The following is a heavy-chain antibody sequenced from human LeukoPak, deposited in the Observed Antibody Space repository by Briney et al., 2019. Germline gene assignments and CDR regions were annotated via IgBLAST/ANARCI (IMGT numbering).Heavy chain of an antibody. CDR2: IIPILGIA. J-gene: IGHJ4*02. V-gene: IGHV1-69*04. CDR3: ARSFSDNFFFEN. D-gene: IGHD1-1*01. Sequence: GASVKVSCKASGGTFSSYAISWVRQAPGQGLEWMGRIIPILGIANYAQKFQGRVTITADKSTSTAYMELSSLRSEDTAVYYCARSFSDNFFFENWGQGTLVTVSS. CDR1: GGTFSSYA.